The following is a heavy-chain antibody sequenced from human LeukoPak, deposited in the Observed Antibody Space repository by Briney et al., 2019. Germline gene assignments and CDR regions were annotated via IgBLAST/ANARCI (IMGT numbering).Heavy chain of an antibody. J-gene: IGHJ4*02. CDR2: TRYDGNNK. CDR1: GFTFSSYG. V-gene: IGHV3-30*02. CDR3: AKALQRTLFDY. D-gene: IGHD4-11*01. Sequence: PGRSLRLSCAASGFTFSSYGMHWVRQAPGKGLEWVAFTRYDGNNKYYADSVKGRFTISRDNSKSTLYLQMNSLRAEDTAVYYCAKALQRTLFDYWGQGTLVTVSS.